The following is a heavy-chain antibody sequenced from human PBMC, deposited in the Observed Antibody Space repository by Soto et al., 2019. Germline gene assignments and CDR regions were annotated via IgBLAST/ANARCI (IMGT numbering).Heavy chain of an antibody. CDR3: ARPARYYDSSGYYYDY. J-gene: IGHJ4*02. CDR1: GGTFSSYA. CDR2: IIPIFGTA. V-gene: IGHV1-69*13. Sequence: SVKVSCKASGGTFSSYAISWVRQAPGQGLEWMGGIIPIFGTANYAQKFQGRVTITADESTSTAYMELSSLRSEDTAVYYCARPARYYDSSGYYYDYWGQGXLVTVHS. D-gene: IGHD3-22*01.